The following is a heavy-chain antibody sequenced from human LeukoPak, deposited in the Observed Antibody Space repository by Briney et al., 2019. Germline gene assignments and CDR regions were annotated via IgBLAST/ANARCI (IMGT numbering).Heavy chain of an antibody. J-gene: IGHJ4*02. CDR1: GGSISSYY. V-gene: IGHV4-59*08. D-gene: IGHD3-22*01. Sequence: SETLSLTCTVSGGSISSYYWSWIRQPPGKGLEWIGYIYYSGSNNYNPSLKSRVTISVDTSKNQFSLKLSSVTAADTAVYYCARHGDYYDSSGYLDYWGQGTLVTVSS. CDR3: ARHGDYYDSSGYLDY. CDR2: IYYSGSN.